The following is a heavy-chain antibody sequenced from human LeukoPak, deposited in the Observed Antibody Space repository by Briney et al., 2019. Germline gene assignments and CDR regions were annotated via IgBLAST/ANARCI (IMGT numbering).Heavy chain of an antibody. Sequence: GGSLRLSCAASGFAFSSYAMSWVRQAPGKGLEWVSAISGSGGSTYYADSVKGRFTISRDNSKNTLYLQMNSLRAEDTAVYYCAKDGPGGQLLSWFDPWGQGTLVTVSS. CDR1: GFAFSSYA. J-gene: IGHJ5*02. CDR3: AKDGPGGQLLSWFDP. CDR2: ISGSGGST. D-gene: IGHD6-6*01. V-gene: IGHV3-23*01.